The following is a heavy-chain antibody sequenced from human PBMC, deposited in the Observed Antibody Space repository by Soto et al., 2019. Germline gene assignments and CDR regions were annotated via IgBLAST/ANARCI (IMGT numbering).Heavy chain of an antibody. CDR3: ARHQYGLDV. CDR2: ISLGDSDT. J-gene: IGHJ6*02. V-gene: IGHV5-51*01. CDR1: GNSPTNYW. Sequence: GESLKISCKASGNSPTNYWIAWVRRMPGKGLEWMGIISLGDSDTRYSPSFQGHITISGDKSINTAYLQWSSLKASDTAMYYCARHQYGLDVWGQGTAVTVSS.